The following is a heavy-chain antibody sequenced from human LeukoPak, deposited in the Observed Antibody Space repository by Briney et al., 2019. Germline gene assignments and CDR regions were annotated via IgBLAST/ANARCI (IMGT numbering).Heavy chain of an antibody. J-gene: IGHJ6*04. CDR3: ARFGPPMVVPAAIPYYYYYGMDV. V-gene: IGHV3-21*01. CDR1: GFTFSSYS. D-gene: IGHD2-2*01. Sequence: GGSLRLSCAASGFTFSSYSMNWVRQAPGKGLEWVSSISSSSSYIYYADSVKGRFTISRDNAKNSLYLQMNSLRAEDTAVHYCARFGPPMVVPAAIPYYYYYGMDVWGKGTTVTVSS. CDR2: ISSSSSYI.